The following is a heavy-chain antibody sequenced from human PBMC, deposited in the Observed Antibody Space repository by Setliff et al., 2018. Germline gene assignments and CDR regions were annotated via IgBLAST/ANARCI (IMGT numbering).Heavy chain of an antibody. V-gene: IGHV4-34*01. D-gene: IGHD1-26*01. CDR3: GRPLVGVTTGFEN. CDR2: INHSEST. Sequence: SETLSLTCSVYGGSLTTYYWGWIRQPPGKGLEWIGEINHSESTNYDPSLKSRVTISVDTAKNQFSLKLRSVTAADTAVYYCGRPLVGVTTGFENWGQGTLVTVSS. J-gene: IGHJ4*02. CDR1: GGSLTTYY.